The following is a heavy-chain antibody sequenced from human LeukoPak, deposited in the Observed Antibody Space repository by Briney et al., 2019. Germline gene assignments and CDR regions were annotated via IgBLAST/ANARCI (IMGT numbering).Heavy chain of an antibody. V-gene: IGHV3-23*01. J-gene: IGHJ3*02. CDR2: ISGSGDNT. Sequence: GGSLRLSCAASGFTFSSYGMTWVRQAPGKGLEWVSGISGSGDNTWYADSVKGRFTISRDNSKKTLDLQMHSLRAEDTAVYYCARDDGRDYGAFDIWGQGTMVTVSS. D-gene: IGHD4-17*01. CDR3: ARDDGRDYGAFDI. CDR1: GFTFSSYG.